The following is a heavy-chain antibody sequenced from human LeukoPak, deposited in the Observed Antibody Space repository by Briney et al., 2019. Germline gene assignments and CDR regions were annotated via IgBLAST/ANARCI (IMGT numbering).Heavy chain of an antibody. D-gene: IGHD3-10*01. J-gene: IGHJ4*02. CDR1: GYTFTSYY. V-gene: IGHV1-46*01. CDR3: ARSYYYGSGSYYKYYFDY. CDR2: INPSGGST. Sequence: ASVKVSCKASGYTFTSYYMHWVRQAPGQGLEWMGIINPSGGSTSYAQKFQGRVTITADKSTSTAYMELSILRSEDTAVYYCARSYYYGSGSYYKYYFDYWGQGTLVTVSS.